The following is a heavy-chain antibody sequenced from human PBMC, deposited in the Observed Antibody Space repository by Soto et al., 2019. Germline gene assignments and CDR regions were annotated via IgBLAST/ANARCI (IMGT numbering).Heavy chain of an antibody. D-gene: IGHD6-13*01. J-gene: IGHJ4*02. CDR1: HGSMSPHY. Sequence: QVQLRESGPGLVKSSETLSLTCTVSHGSMSPHYWSWIRQPAGKGLEWIGRVFSSGITQYNPSLRCLVTMAIEPSKYLFSLNLTSVTAADPALYYCARARTNSWYDFDSWGRGVPVTVSS. CDR2: VFSSGIT. CDR3: ARARTNSWYDFDS. V-gene: IGHV4-4*07.